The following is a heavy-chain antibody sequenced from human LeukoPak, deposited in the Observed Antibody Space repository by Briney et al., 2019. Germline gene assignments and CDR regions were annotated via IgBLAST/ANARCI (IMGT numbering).Heavy chain of an antibody. CDR3: ARDFGARGWFDY. J-gene: IGHJ4*02. D-gene: IGHD6-19*01. CDR1: GFTFSTYT. Sequence: GGSLRLSCAASGFTFSTYTMNWVRQAPGKGLEWVSSISSSSSYIYYADSVKGRFTISRDNAKNSLYLQMNSLRAEDTAVYYCARDFGARGWFDYWGQGTLVTVSS. CDR2: ISSSSSYI. V-gene: IGHV3-21*01.